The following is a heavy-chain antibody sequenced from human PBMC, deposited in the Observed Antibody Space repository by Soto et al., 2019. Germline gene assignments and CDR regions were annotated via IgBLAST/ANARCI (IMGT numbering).Heavy chain of an antibody. CDR2: ISADNGHT. CDR3: TRGLGSLDPFDA. D-gene: IGHD3-16*01. V-gene: IGHV1-18*01. J-gene: IGHJ3*01. CDR1: GYTFSNYG. Sequence: ASVKVSCKASGYTFSNYGISWVRQAPGQGLEWMGWISADNGHTNYAQNLQGRVTMTTDPSTSTAYMELRSLRSDDTAVYHCTRGLGSLDPFDAWGPGTRVTVSS.